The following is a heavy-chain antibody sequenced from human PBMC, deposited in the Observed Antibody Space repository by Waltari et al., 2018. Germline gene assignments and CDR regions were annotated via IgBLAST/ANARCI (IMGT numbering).Heavy chain of an antibody. J-gene: IGHJ4*02. D-gene: IGHD3-22*01. CDR3: ARSYYYDRRANYPSLGAFDS. CDR1: GDTFRRYA. V-gene: IGHV1-69*12. Sequence: QVQLVQSGAEVKKPGAAVKVSCKASGDTFRRYAISWVRQGPGQGLGWMGGSIPLFGTTNYAQNFKGRVTMTADEPTSTAYVELSSLKSEHTAVYFCARSYYYDRRANYPSLGAFDSWGQGTLVTVSS. CDR2: SIPLFGTT.